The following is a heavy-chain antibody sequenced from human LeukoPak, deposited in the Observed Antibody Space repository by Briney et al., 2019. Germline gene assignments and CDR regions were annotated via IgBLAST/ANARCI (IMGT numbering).Heavy chain of an antibody. Sequence: GGSLRLSCAASGFTFSSYTMSWVRQAPGKGLEWVSAISGSGGSTYYADSVKGRFTISRDNSKNTLYLQMNSLRAEDTAVYYCAKSSTRKAGGSSGYYYWGQGTLVTVSS. V-gene: IGHV3-23*01. CDR2: ISGSGGST. D-gene: IGHD3-22*01. J-gene: IGHJ4*02. CDR1: GFTFSSYT. CDR3: AKSSTRKAGGSSGYYY.